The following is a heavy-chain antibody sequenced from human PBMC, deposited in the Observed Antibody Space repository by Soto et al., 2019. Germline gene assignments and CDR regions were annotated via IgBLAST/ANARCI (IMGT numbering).Heavy chain of an antibody. Sequence: QVQLKESGPGLVKPSGTLSLTCADSGGSIRSTNWWSWVRQSPGKGLEWIGESYHSGRANYNPALRSRAARSADRAKSQCSRSLRSRVAADTRVYYCAGGIGALEYLGRGILVGVSS. J-gene: IGHJ4*02. CDR2: SYHSGRA. D-gene: IGHD3-16*01. V-gene: IGHV4-4*02. CDR3: AGGIGALEY. CDR1: GGSIRSTNW.